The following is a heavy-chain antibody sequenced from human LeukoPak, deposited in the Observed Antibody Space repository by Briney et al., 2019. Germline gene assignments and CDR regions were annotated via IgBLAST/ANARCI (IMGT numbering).Heavy chain of an antibody. Sequence: PGGSLRLSCAASGFTFSSYSMNWVRQAPGKGLEWVSSISSSSSYIYYADSVKGRFTISRDNAKNTLYLQMNSLRAEDTAVYYCAKDPLIGSGSWGQGTLVTVSS. J-gene: IGHJ4*02. V-gene: IGHV3-21*04. D-gene: IGHD3-10*01. CDR3: AKDPLIGSGS. CDR2: ISSSSSYI. CDR1: GFTFSSYS.